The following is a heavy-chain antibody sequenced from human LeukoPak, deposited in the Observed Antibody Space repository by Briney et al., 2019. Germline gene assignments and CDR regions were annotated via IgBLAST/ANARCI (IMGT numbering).Heavy chain of an antibody. J-gene: IGHJ4*02. V-gene: IGHV4-59*01. Sequence: PSETLSLTCTVSGGSISSYYWSWIRQPPGKGLEWIGYIYYSGSTNYNPSLKSRVTISVDTSKNQFSLKLSSVTAADTAVYYCARGVTTSRFLDYWGQGALVTVSS. D-gene: IGHD4-11*01. CDR2: IYYSGST. CDR1: GGSISSYY. CDR3: ARGVTTSRFLDY.